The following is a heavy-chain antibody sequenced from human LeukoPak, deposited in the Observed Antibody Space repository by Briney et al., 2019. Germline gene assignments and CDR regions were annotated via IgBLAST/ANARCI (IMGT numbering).Heavy chain of an antibody. Sequence: GGSLRLSCAASGFSFSSHWMSWVRQAPGKGLEWVSAISGSGGSTYYADSVKGRFTISRDNSKNTLHLQMNSLRAEDTAVYYCAKDAVTGDAFDIWGQGTMVTVSS. D-gene: IGHD4-11*01. CDR2: ISGSGGST. CDR1: GFSFSSHW. J-gene: IGHJ3*02. CDR3: AKDAVTGDAFDI. V-gene: IGHV3-23*01.